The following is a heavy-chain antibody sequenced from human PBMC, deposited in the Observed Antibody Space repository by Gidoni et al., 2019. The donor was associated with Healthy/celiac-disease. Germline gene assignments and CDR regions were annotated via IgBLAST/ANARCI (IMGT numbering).Heavy chain of an antibody. CDR1: VYTLTELS. V-gene: IGHV1-24*01. CDR3: ATTSYSGSWYYFDY. D-gene: IGHD1-26*01. CDR2: FDPEDGET. Sequence: QVQLVQSGAELQKPGASVKVSCKVSVYTLTELSMHWVRQAPGKWLEWMGGFDPEDGETIYAQKFQGRVTMTEDTSTDTAYMELSSLRSEDTAVYYCATTSYSGSWYYFDYWGQGTLVTVSS. J-gene: IGHJ4*02.